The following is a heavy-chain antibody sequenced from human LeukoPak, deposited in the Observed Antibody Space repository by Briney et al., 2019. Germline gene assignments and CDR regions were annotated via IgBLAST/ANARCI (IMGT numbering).Heavy chain of an antibody. V-gene: IGHV3-7*01. J-gene: IGHJ6*03. Sequence: PGGSLRLSCAASGFTFTTYWMTWVRQAPGKGLEWVANINQDGTEKYYVDSVKGRFTISRDNAKNSLYLQMNSLRAEDTAVYYCARDHRGSGSRYYYYYMDVWGKGTTVTISS. CDR1: GFTFTTYW. D-gene: IGHD3-10*01. CDR2: INQDGTEK. CDR3: ARDHRGSGSRYYYYYMDV.